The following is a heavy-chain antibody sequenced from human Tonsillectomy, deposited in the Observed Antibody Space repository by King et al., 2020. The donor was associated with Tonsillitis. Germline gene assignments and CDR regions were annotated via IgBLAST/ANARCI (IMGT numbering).Heavy chain of an antibody. CDR1: GGTCSSYA. J-gene: IGHJ3*02. V-gene: IGHV1-69*01. CDR3: ARWGRIAVSWDFDI. D-gene: IGHD6-19*01. Sequence: LVKSGEEVKKDGSSVKVSGKASGGTCSSYAISWVRQAPGQGLEWMGGIIPICGTANYAQKFQGRVTITADESTSTAYMELSSLRSEDTAVYYCARWGRIAVSWDFDIWGQGTMVTVSS. CDR2: IIPICGTA.